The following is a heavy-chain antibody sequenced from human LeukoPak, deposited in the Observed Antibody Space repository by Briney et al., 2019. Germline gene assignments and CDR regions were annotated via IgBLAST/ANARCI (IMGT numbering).Heavy chain of an antibody. CDR3: VRSYCSRTSCSPGVY. D-gene: IGHD2-2*01. Sequence: PGGSLRLSCAASGFTFSSYAMHWVRQAPGKGLEYVSGISSNGGSTYYGNSVKGRFTISRDNSKKMLYLQMGSLRGEDMAVYYCVRSYCSRTSCSPGVYWGQGTVLTVSS. CDR1: GFTFSSYA. CDR2: ISSNGGST. V-gene: IGHV3-64*01. J-gene: IGHJ4*02.